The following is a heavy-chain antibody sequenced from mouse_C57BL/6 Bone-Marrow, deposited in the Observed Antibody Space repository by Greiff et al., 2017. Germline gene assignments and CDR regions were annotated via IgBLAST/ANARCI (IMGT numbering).Heavy chain of an antibody. V-gene: IGHV5-9*01. Sequence: EVNVVESGGGLVKPGGSLKLSCAASGFTFSSYTMSWVRPTPEKRLEWVATISGGGGNTYYPDSVKGRFTISRDNAKNTLYLQMSSLRSEETALYYCASLYYGSSYGFAYWGQGTLVTVSA. CDR1: GFTFSSYT. CDR2: ISGGGGNT. D-gene: IGHD1-1*01. CDR3: ASLYYGSSYGFAY. J-gene: IGHJ3*01.